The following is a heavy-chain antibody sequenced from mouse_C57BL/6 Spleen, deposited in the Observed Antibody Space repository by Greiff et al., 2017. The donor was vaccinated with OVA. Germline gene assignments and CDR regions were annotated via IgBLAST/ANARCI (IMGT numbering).Heavy chain of an antibody. D-gene: IGHD2-4*01. CDR3: ARRDYDVFAY. CDR1: GFTFSSYA. J-gene: IGHJ3*01. CDR2: ISDGGSYT. V-gene: IGHV5-4*03. Sequence: EVQRVESGGGLVKPGGSLKLSCAASGFTFSSYAMSWVRQTPEKRLEWVATISDGGSYTYYPDNVKGRFTISRDNAKNNLYLQMSHLKSEDTAMYYCARRDYDVFAYWGQGTLVTVSA.